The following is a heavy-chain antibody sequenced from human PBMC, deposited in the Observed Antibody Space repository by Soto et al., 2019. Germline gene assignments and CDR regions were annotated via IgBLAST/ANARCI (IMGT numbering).Heavy chain of an antibody. CDR3: ARDQGHYYDSSGYYYYYYYGMDV. V-gene: IGHV4-38-2*02. J-gene: IGHJ6*02. CDR2: IYHSGST. D-gene: IGHD3-22*01. CDR1: GYSISSGYY. Sequence: SETLSLTCTVSGYSISSGYYWGWIRQPPGKGLEWIGSIYHSGSTYYNPSLKSRVTISVDTSKNQFSLKLRSGTAADTAVYYCARDQGHYYDSSGYYYYYYYGMDVWGQGTTVTVSS.